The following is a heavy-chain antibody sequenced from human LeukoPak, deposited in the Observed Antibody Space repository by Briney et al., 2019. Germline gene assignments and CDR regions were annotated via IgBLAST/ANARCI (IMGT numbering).Heavy chain of an antibody. J-gene: IGHJ4*02. D-gene: IGHD2-2*02. CDR3: AKDRTVVPAAIGFDY. V-gene: IGHV3-53*01. Sequence: GGSLRLSCAASSFTVSSNYMSWVRQPPGNGLEWVSVIYSGGSTYYADSVKGRFTISRDNSKNTLYLQMNSLRAEDTAVYYCAKDRTVVPAAIGFDYWGQGTLVTVSS. CDR2: IYSGGST. CDR1: SFTVSSNY.